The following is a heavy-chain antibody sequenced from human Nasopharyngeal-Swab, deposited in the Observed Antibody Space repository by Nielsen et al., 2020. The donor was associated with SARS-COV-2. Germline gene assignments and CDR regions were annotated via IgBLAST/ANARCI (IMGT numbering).Heavy chain of an antibody. J-gene: IGHJ4*02. V-gene: IGHV3-74*01. CDR2: INSDGSST. Sequence: GGSLRFSCAASGFTFSSYWMHWVRQAPGKGLVWVSRINSDGSSTSYADSVKGRFTISRDNAKNTLYLQMNSLRAEDTAVYYCARVMFGESHPYFDYWGQGTLVTVSS. CDR1: GFTFSSYW. CDR3: ARVMFGESHPYFDY. D-gene: IGHD3-10*02.